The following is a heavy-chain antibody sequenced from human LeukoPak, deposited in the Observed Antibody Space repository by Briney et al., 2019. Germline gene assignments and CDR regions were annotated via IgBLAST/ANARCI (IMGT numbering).Heavy chain of an antibody. D-gene: IGHD3-10*01. CDR2: IYSGGYT. CDR1: GFAFSAYA. Sequence: GGSLRLSCAASGFAFSAYAMSWVRQGPGKGLEWVSVIYSGGYTQYADSVNGRFTISRDNSKNTVYLQMNRLRVEDTAVYYCARDMVWGFGSNTGKFDLWGQGSLVTVST. J-gene: IGHJ5*02. CDR3: ARDMVWGFGSNTGKFDL. V-gene: IGHV3-66*01.